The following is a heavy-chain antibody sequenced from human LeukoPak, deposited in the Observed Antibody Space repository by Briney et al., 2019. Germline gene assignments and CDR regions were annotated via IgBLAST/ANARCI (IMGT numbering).Heavy chain of an antibody. CDR1: GFTFSNSA. V-gene: IGHV3-23*01. CDR3: AKGIYSSGWSYFDY. CDR2: LSGSGITT. J-gene: IGHJ4*01. Sequence: GGSLRLSCAASGFTFSNSAMSWVCQAPGKGLEWVSTLSGSGITTYYADTVKGRFTISRDNSKNTLYLQMNSLRAEDTAVYYCAKGIYSSGWSYFDYWGHGTLVTVSS. D-gene: IGHD6-19*01.